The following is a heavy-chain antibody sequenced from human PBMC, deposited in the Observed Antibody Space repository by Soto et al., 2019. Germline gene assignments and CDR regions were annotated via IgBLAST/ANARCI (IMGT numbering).Heavy chain of an antibody. CDR3: ARDGSGSYYYYFDY. CDR1: GGSISSSGYS. J-gene: IGHJ4*02. D-gene: IGHD3-10*01. Sequence: QLQLQESGSGLVKPSQTLSLTCAVSGGSISSSGYSWSWIRQPPGKGLEWIGYIYHSGSTYYNPSLKSRVTISVDRSKNQFSLKLSSVTAADTAVYYCARDGSGSYYYYFDYWGQGTLVTVSS. V-gene: IGHV4-30-2*01. CDR2: IYHSGST.